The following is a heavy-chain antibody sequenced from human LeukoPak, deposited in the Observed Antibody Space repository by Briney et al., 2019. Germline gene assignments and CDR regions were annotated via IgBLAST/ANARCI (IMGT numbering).Heavy chain of an antibody. CDR1: GYTFNNYD. J-gene: IGHJ6*02. CDR2: INPDSGNT. D-gene: IGHD5-24*01. V-gene: IGHV1-8*01. Sequence: GASVKVSCKASGYTFNNYDINWVRQAPGQGLEWMGWINPDSGNTGYAQKFQGRFTLTRETFISTAYMELSSLRSDDTAVYYCVRAMDPLDTFNYQYAMDVWGQGTMVTVSS. CDR3: VRAMDPLDTFNYQYAMDV.